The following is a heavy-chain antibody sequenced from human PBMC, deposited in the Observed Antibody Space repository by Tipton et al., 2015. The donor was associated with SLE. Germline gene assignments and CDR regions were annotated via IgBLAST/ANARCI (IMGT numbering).Heavy chain of an antibody. Sequence: AGLVKPSETLSLSCAVFGGSFSGYYWSWIRQPPGKGLEWIGEIIHTGSTNYNPSLKSRVTISVDTSKNQFSLRLSSVTAADTAVYYCARGIIPAARYFQDWGQGTLVTVSS. CDR2: IIHTGST. V-gene: IGHV4-34*01. J-gene: IGHJ1*01. D-gene: IGHD2-2*01. CDR1: GGSFSGYY. CDR3: ARGIIPAARYFQD.